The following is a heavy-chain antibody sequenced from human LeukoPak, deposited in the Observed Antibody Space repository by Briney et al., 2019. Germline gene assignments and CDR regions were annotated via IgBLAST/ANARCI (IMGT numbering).Heavy chain of an antibody. CDR2: VYYNGNT. CDR3: AGGPITGTTTPRFYFDY. J-gene: IGHJ4*02. V-gene: IGHV4-59*01. Sequence: SETLSLTCTVSGDSISGYYWSWIRQPPGKGLEWIGYVYYNGNTDYNPSLKSRVTISMDTSKNQFSLRLTSVTAADTAVYFCAGGPITGTTTPRFYFDYWGQGTLVTVSS. CDR1: GDSISGYY. D-gene: IGHD1-20*01.